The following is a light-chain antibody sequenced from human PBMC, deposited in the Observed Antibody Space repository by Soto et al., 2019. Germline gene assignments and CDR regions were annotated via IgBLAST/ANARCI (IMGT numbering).Light chain of an antibody. J-gene: IGKJ4*01. Sequence: EIVMTQSPGTLSVSPGERATLSCRASQSVNYNLAWYQQKPGQAPRLLIYGASTRATGIPARFSGSGSGTDFTLTISRLQSEDFAVYYCQQYNNWPPLTFGGGTKVEIK. CDR1: QSVNYN. CDR3: QQYNNWPPLT. V-gene: IGKV3-15*01. CDR2: GAS.